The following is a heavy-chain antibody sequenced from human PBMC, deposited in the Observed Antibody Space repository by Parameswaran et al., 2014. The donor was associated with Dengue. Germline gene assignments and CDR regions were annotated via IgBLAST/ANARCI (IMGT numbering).Heavy chain of an antibody. V-gene: IGHV1-46*01. CDR2: INPIGGRT. D-gene: IGHD4-17*01. J-gene: IGHJ4*02. Sequence: WVRQAPGQGLEWMGMINPIGGRTKYAQKFQGRFFMTRDTSTSTVHMELNKVRSEDTAVYYCARDPHGDYGRKFDFWGQGTLVTVSS. CDR3: ARDPHGDYGRKFDF.